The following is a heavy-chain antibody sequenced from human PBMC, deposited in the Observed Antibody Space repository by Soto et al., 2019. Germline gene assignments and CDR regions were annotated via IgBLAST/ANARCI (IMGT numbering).Heavy chain of an antibody. CDR3: AIGGFGAFDHSLRAPEYYSAMDV. Sequence: QVQVVQSGAEMKKPGSSVKVSCEASGGTFSSYAISWVRQGPGQGLEWMGGIIPIFGIVNYAQKFQGRVSVSAAASTAAVSMELSGVGFGETPIYFSAIGGFGAFDHSLRAPEYYSAMDVRGQGTTVTVSS. CDR2: IIPIFGIV. D-gene: IGHD2-21*01. V-gene: IGHV1-69*01. CDR1: GGTFSSYA. J-gene: IGHJ6*02.